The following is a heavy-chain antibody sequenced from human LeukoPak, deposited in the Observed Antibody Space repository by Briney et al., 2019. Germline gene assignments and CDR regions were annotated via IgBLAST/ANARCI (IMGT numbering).Heavy chain of an antibody. Sequence: GGSLRLSCAASGFTFSSYSMNWVRQAPGKGLEWVSSISSSSSYIYYADSVKGRFTISRDNSKNTLYLQMNSLRAEDTAVYYCAKDSLADIDYWGQGTLVTVSS. D-gene: IGHD3-16*01. CDR2: ISSSSSYI. CDR3: AKDSLADIDY. V-gene: IGHV3-21*01. J-gene: IGHJ4*02. CDR1: GFTFSSYS.